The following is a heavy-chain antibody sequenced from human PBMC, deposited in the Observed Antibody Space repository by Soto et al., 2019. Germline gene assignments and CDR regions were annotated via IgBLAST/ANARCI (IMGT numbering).Heavy chain of an antibody. CDR2: IMPMFGVT. J-gene: IGHJ6*02. D-gene: IGHD2-2*01. CDR3: AGEGVTSSMSLPWMGYHYYGLDV. CDR1: GGTFNSHT. Sequence: QVQLVQSGAEVKKPGSSVKVSCRAPGGTFNSHTISWVRQAPGQGLEWMGGIMPMFGVTNYARKFQGRLTLPANESTKTAYMEVRGLTSEDTAVYYCAGEGVTSSMSLPWMGYHYYGLDVWGQGTTVIVSS. V-gene: IGHV1-69*12.